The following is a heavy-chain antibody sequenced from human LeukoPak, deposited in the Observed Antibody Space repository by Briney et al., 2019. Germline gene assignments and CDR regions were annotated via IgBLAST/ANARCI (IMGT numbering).Heavy chain of an antibody. CDR1: GFTFSSYW. J-gene: IGHJ4*02. D-gene: IGHD4-11*01. CDR2: IKQDGSEK. V-gene: IGHV3-7*01. CDR3: ARESYYSNYAPFDY. Sequence: PGGSLRLSCAASGFTFSSYWMSWVRQAPGKGLEWVANIKQDGSEKYYVDSVKGRFTISRDNAKNSLYLQMNSLRAEDTAVYYCARESYYSNYAPFDYWGQGTLVTVSS.